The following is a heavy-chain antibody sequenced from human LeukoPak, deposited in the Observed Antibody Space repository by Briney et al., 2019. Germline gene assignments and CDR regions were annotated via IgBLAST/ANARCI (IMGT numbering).Heavy chain of an antibody. J-gene: IGHJ4*02. V-gene: IGHV3-21*01. CDR1: GFTFSSYS. CDR3: ARGIAVAGTPYFDY. Sequence: GGSLRLSCAASGFTFSSYSMNWVRQAPGKGLEWVSSISSSSSYIYYADSVKGRFTISRDNAKNSLYPQMNSLRAEDTAVYYCARGIAVAGTPYFDYWGQGTLVTVSS. D-gene: IGHD6-19*01. CDR2: ISSSSSYI.